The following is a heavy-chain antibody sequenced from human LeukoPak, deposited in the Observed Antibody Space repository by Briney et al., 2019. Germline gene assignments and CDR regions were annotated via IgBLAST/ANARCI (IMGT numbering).Heavy chain of an antibody. V-gene: IGHV4-34*01. J-gene: IGHJ4*02. CDR1: GGSFSGYY. Sequence: SETLSLTCAVYGGSFSGYYWSWIRQSPGKGLEWIGEINHSGSTYYSPSLKSRVTISVDTSKNQFSLKLSSVTAADTAVYYCASQSLSYSSFDYWGQGTLVTVSS. CDR2: INHSGST. CDR3: ASQSLSYSSFDY. D-gene: IGHD5-18*01.